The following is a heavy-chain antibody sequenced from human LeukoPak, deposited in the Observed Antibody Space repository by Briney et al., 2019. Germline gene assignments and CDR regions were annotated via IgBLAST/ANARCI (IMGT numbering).Heavy chain of an antibody. CDR3: ARSRWLDAFDY. V-gene: IGHV3-74*01. CDR1: GFTFSNYW. D-gene: IGHD6-19*01. J-gene: IGHJ4*02. CDR2: INSDGINT. Sequence: GGSLRLSCAASGFTFSNYWMHWVRHAPGKGLVWVSRINSDGINTSYADSVKGRFTISRDNAKNTLNLQMNSLRAEDTAVYYCARSRWLDAFDYWGQGTLVTVSS.